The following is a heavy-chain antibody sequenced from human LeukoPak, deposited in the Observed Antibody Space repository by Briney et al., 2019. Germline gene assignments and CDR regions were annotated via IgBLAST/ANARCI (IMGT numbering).Heavy chain of an antibody. CDR2: ISWHSNNI. D-gene: IGHD3-3*01. CDR1: GFTFEDYG. Sequence: GSSLRLSCAASGFTFEDYGMHWVRQVPGKGLEWVSSISWHSNNIAYADSVKGRFNISRENAKNSLSLQMNSLRPEDTALYYCAKGRGLRFYDWLLKKDAFDIWGQGTWVTVSP. V-gene: IGHV3-9*01. CDR3: AKGRGLRFYDWLLKKDAFDI. J-gene: IGHJ3*02.